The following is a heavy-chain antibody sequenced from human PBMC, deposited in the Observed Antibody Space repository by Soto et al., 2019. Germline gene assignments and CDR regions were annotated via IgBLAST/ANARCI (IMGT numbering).Heavy chain of an antibody. V-gene: IGHV2-5*02. CDR2: IYWAGDL. J-gene: IGHJ4*02. D-gene: IGHD5-12*01. Sequence: GPTLVNATPTLTLTCHLKEFSLNGNGVGVGWISQPPGKALEWLALIYWAGDLRYSPALKSRLTITQDPSKDQVVLTMTNMDPTDSGTYYCAHGYVQFLSTFHYFRSCGQVIRFIVSS. CDR3: AHGYVQFLSTFHYFRS. CDR1: EFSLNGNGVG.